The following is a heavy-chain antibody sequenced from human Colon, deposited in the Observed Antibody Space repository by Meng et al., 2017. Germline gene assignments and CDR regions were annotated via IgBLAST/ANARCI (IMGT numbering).Heavy chain of an antibody. CDR1: GLIFSRSG. CDR3: ARDKGTYYLDS. CDR2: IWSDGSQE. Sequence: GGSLRLSCVMSGLIFSRSGMHWVRQAPGKGLEGVAFIWSDGSQEYYADSVRGRFTISRDNSRNTVYLQMNSLRDEDTAVYYCARDKGTYYLDSWGHGTRVTVSS. D-gene: IGHD3-10*01. V-gene: IGHV3-33*01. J-gene: IGHJ4*01.